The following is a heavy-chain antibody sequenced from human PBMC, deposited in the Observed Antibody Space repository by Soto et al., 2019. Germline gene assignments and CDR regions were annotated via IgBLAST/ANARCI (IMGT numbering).Heavy chain of an antibody. CDR2: IIPIFGGA. V-gene: IGHV1-69*13. J-gene: IGHJ6*02. Sequence: ASVKVSCKASGGAFNTYGPSWVRQAPGQGLEWMGGIIPIFGGASYAQNFQDRVKITADESTSTAYMELSSLRSEDTAVYYCARVVDYYNGMDVWGQGTTVTVSS. CDR3: ARVVDYYNGMDV. D-gene: IGHD6-6*01. CDR1: GGAFNTYG.